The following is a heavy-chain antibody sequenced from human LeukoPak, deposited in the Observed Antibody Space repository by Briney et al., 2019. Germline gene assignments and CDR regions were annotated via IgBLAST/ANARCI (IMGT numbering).Heavy chain of an antibody. Sequence: SETLSLTCTVSGDSMGSYYWSWIRQSAGKGLAWIGRIDSRGTTNYNPSLESRVTVSVDTSKRQVSLELRSVTAADTAIYYCARGGSWFEPWGQGALVTVPS. J-gene: IGHJ5*02. V-gene: IGHV4-4*07. CDR3: ARGGSWFEP. CDR2: IDSRGTT. CDR1: GDSMGSYY.